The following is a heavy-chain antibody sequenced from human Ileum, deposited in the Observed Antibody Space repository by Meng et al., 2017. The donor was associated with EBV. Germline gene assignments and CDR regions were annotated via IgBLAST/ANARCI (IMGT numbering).Heavy chain of an antibody. CDR3: ARGYSYSYYFYFDY. CDR1: GGSVTSGTYY. J-gene: IGHJ4*02. V-gene: IGHV4-61*01. D-gene: IGHD1-26*01. Sequence: QVQLQESGPGLLTPSDTLSLTCTGPGGSVTSGTYYWGWLRQPPGSRLEFIGYVHHTGATNYNPSLVRRATVSVDTSKSQFSLHLTSVTAADTAVYYCARGYSYSYYFYFDYWGQGILVTVSS. CDR2: VHHTGAT.